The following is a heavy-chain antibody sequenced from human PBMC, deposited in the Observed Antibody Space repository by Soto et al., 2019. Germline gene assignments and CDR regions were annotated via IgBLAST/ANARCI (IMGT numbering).Heavy chain of an antibody. CDR3: ARGGVAAPPGY. Sequence: SETLSLTCTVSGVSISNSSYYWGWIRQPPGKGLEWIGEINHSGSTNYNPSLKSRVTMSVDTSKNQFSLKLSSVSAADTAVYYCARGGVAAPPGYWGQGTLVTVSS. D-gene: IGHD6-25*01. CDR2: INHSGST. CDR1: GVSISNSSYY. V-gene: IGHV4-39*07. J-gene: IGHJ4*02.